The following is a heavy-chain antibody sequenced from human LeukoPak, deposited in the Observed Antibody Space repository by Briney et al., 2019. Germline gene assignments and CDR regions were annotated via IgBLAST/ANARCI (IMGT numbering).Heavy chain of an antibody. Sequence: PSETLSLTCTVSGGSISSYYWGWIRQPPGKGLEWIGSIYHSGSTYYNPSLKSRVTISVDTSKNQFSLKLSSVTAADTAVYYCARVVVPAEFFDYWGQGTLVTVSS. V-gene: IGHV4-38-2*02. D-gene: IGHD2-2*01. J-gene: IGHJ4*02. CDR3: ARVVVPAEFFDY. CDR1: GGSISSYY. CDR2: IYHSGST.